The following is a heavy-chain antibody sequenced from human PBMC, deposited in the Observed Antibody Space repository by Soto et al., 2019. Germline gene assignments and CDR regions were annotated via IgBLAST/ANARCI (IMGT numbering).Heavy chain of an antibody. V-gene: IGHV1-3*01. CDR1: GYTFTSYA. CDR2: INAGNGNT. D-gene: IGHD6-19*01. Sequence: VKVSCKDSGYTFTSYAIHGVRQAPGQRLEWMGWINAGNGNTKYSQKFQDRVTITRDTSASTAYMELSSLRSEDMAVYYCARDLGGWPDYWGQGTLVTVS. CDR3: ARDLGGWPDY. J-gene: IGHJ4*02.